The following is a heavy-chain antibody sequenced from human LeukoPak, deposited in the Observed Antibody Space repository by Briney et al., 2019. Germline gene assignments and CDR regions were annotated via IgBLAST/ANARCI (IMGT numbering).Heavy chain of an antibody. J-gene: IGHJ4*02. Sequence: ASVKVSCKASGYTFSTCAMHWVRQAPGQSLEWMGWIIPGNGNTKYSQNFQGRVTITTDTSASTAYMELSSLRSEDTAMYYCARDDGNTWLLDSWGQATLVTVSS. CDR1: GYTFSTCA. V-gene: IGHV1-3*01. D-gene: IGHD5-24*01. CDR2: IIPGNGNT. CDR3: ARDDGNTWLLDS.